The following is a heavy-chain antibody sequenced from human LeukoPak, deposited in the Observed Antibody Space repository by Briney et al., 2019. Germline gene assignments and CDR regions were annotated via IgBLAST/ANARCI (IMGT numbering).Heavy chain of an antibody. Sequence: GGSLRLSCAASGFTFSGSTLHWVRQASGEGLEWVGRIRTKTYNYATAYAASVQGRFTVSRDESESTAYLQMNNLKTEDTAVYYRTTGIEHNWFDPWGQGTLVTVSS. V-gene: IGHV3-73*01. J-gene: IGHJ5*02. CDR3: TTGIEHNWFDP. D-gene: IGHD1-26*01. CDR2: IRTKTYNYAT. CDR1: GFTFSGST.